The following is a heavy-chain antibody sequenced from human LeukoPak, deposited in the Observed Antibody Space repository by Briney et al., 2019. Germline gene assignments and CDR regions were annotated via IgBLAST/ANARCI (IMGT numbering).Heavy chain of an antibody. CDR1: GFTFSCYW. J-gene: IGHJ4*02. Sequence: GGALRLSCAASGFTFSCYWMHWVRQGPGKGVVWVSRITSDGSSTNYADSVKGRFTISRDNAKNTLYLQMNSPRAEDTAVYYCEATGVGGYWGQGTLVTVSS. V-gene: IGHV3-74*01. D-gene: IGHD1-26*01. CDR2: ITSDGSST. CDR3: EATGVGGY.